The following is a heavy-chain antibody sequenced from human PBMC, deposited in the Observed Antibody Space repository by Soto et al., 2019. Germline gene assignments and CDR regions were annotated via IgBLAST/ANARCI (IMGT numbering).Heavy chain of an antibody. CDR3: ARDRGYDAHDYYYNAMDV. Sequence: GSLRLSCVASGFTFRTYTMNWVRQAPGKGLEWVSGIRGFSPYTFYAESVKGRFTISRDNAKNSLYLQMNSLGVEDTAVYYCARDRGYDAHDYYYNAMDVWGQGTTVTVSS. D-gene: IGHD2-15*01. CDR1: GFTFRTYT. V-gene: IGHV3-21*01. CDR2: IRGFSPYT. J-gene: IGHJ6*02.